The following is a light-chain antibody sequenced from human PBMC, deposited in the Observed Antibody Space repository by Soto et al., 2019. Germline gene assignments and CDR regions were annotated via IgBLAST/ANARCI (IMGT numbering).Light chain of an antibody. J-gene: IGKJ5*01. Sequence: EIVLTQSPGTLALSPGARGTLPCKASQSVTGNYLAWYQQKPGQAPRLLMSGASSRATGTPDRFSGSGSGTEFTLTISRMKSEDVAVYYCQHRSVWPITFGQGTRLEIK. V-gene: IGKV3D-20*02. CDR1: QSVTGNY. CDR2: GAS. CDR3: QHRSVWPIT.